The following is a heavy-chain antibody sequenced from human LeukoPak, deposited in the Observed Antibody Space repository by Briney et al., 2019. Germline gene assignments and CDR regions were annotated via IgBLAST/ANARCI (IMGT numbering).Heavy chain of an antibody. CDR3: ARGKVHSSSWYGYYFDY. CDR1: GFTFSSYG. Sequence: GGSLRLSCAASGFTFSSYGIHWVRQAPGKGLEWVAFIRYDGSNKYYADSVKGRFTISRDNSKNTLYLQMNSLRAEDTAVYYCARGKVHSSSWYGYYFDYWGQGTLVTVSS. CDR2: IRYDGSNK. D-gene: IGHD6-13*01. J-gene: IGHJ4*02. V-gene: IGHV3-30*02.